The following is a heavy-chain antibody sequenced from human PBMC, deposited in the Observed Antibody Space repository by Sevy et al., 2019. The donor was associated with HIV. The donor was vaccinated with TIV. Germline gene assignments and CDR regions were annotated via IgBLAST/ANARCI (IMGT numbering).Heavy chain of an antibody. CDR3: ARDQGWYDSSGYYHGAEYFQH. D-gene: IGHD3-22*01. Sequence: GGSLRLSCAASGFTFNTYSMYWVRQAPGKGLEWVSSISSSSTYIYHADSVKGRFTISRDDVRNSLYLQMDSLRPEDTAVYYCARDQGWYDSSGYYHGAEYFQHWGQCTLVTVSS. V-gene: IGHV3-21*01. CDR1: GFTFNTYS. CDR2: ISSSSTYI. J-gene: IGHJ1*01.